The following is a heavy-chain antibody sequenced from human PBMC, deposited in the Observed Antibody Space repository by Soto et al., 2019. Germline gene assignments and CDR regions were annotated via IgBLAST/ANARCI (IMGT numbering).Heavy chain of an antibody. CDR1: GYTFTSYG. J-gene: IGHJ4*02. V-gene: IGHV1-18*01. D-gene: IGHD1-26*01. CDR2: ISAYNGNT. CDR3: ARLYSGSYYAMYYFDY. Sequence: GASVKVSCKASGYTFTSYGISWVRQAPGQGLEWMGWISAYNGNTNYAQTLQGRVTMTTDTSTSTAYMELRSLRSDDTAVYYCARLYSGSYYAMYYFDYWGQGTLVTVSS.